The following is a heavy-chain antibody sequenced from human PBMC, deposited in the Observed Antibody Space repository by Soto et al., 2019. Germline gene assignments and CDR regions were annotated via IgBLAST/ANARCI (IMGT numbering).Heavy chain of an antibody. CDR2: IYTSGST. V-gene: IGHV4-4*07. J-gene: IGHJ4*02. D-gene: IGHD4-17*01. CDR1: GGSISSYY. CDR3: ARESQVFYGDRKFDY. Sequence: SETLSLTCTVSGGSISSYYWSWMRQPAGKGLEWIGRIYTSGSTNYNPSLKSRVTMSVDTSKNQFSLKLSSVTAADTAVYYCARESQVFYGDRKFDYWGQGALVTVSS.